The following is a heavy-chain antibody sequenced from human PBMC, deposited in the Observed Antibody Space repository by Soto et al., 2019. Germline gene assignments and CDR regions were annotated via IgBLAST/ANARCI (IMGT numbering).Heavy chain of an antibody. CDR3: AKGRITMVRGVRYYYYGMDV. V-gene: IGHV3-23*01. CDR1: GFTFSSYA. CDR2: ISGSGGST. J-gene: IGHJ6*02. Sequence: PGGSLRLSCAASGFTFSSYAMSWVRQAPGKGLEWVSAISGSGGSTYYADSVKGRFTISRDNSKNTLYLQMNSLRAEDTAVYYCAKGRITMVRGVRYYYYGMDVWGQGTTVTVSS. D-gene: IGHD3-10*01.